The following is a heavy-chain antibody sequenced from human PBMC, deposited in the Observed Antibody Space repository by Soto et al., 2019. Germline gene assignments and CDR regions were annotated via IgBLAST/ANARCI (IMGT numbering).Heavy chain of an antibody. Sequence: GGSLRLSCAASDSTIRRYAMSWVRQAPGKGLEWVSGITGNSARIYYADSVKGRFSISRDNSKSTLYPQMDTLRAEDTAVYYCAKNGDFDYDAFDVWGQGTVVTVSS. CDR2: ITGNSARI. J-gene: IGHJ3*01. V-gene: IGHV3-23*01. CDR1: DSTIRRYA. D-gene: IGHD3-16*01. CDR3: AKNGDFDYDAFDV.